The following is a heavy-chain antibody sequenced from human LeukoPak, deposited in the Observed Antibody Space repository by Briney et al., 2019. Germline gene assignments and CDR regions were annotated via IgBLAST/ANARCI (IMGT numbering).Heavy chain of an antibody. Sequence: GGSLRLSCAASGFTFSSYSMNWVRQAPGKGLEWVTYISSSSSTIFYADSVKGRFTISRDNAKNSLYLQMNSLRAEDTAVYYCARDPATGTTNDPTMGYWGQGTLVTVSS. J-gene: IGHJ4*02. CDR2: ISSSSSTI. CDR1: GFTFSSYS. CDR3: ARDPATGTTNDPTMGY. D-gene: IGHD1-1*01. V-gene: IGHV3-48*01.